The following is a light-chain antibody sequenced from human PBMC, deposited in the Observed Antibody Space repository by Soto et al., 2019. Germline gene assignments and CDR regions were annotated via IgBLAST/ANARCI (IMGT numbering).Light chain of an antibody. CDR2: DVV. Sequence: QSALTQPRSVSGSPGQSVTISCTGTSSDVGDYNYVSWYQQYPGKAPKLMIHDVVKRPSGVPDRFSGSKSGNTASLTISGLQADDEADYYCCSYAGSYTVVFGGGTKLTVL. CDR1: SSDVGDYNY. V-gene: IGLV2-11*01. CDR3: CSYAGSYTVV. J-gene: IGLJ2*01.